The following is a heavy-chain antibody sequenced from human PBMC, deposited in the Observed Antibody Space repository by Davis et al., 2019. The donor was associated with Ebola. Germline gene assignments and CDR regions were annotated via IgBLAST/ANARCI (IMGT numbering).Heavy chain of an antibody. CDR1: GFTFSSYW. D-gene: IGHD7-27*01. Sequence: PGGSLRLSCAASGFTFSSYWMSWVRQAPGKGLEWVANIKQDGSEKYYVDSVKGRFTISRDNAKNSLYLQMNSLRAEDTAVYYCARATGGYYYYGMDVWGQGTTVTVSS. CDR2: IKQDGSEK. CDR3: ARATGGYYYYGMDV. J-gene: IGHJ6*02. V-gene: IGHV3-7*01.